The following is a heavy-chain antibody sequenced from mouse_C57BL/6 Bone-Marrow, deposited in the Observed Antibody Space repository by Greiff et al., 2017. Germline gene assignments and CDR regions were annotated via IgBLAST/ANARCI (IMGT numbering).Heavy chain of an antibody. Sequence: EVKLVESGGGLVKPGGSLTLSCAASGFTFSSYAMSWVRQTPEKRLEWVATISDGGSYTYYPDNVKGRFTISRDNAKNNLYLQLSHLKSEDTAMYYCARETLGWVFAYWGQGTLVTVSA. CDR3: ARETLGWVFAY. V-gene: IGHV5-4*01. D-gene: IGHD3-3*01. J-gene: IGHJ3*01. CDR1: GFTFSSYA. CDR2: ISDGGSYT.